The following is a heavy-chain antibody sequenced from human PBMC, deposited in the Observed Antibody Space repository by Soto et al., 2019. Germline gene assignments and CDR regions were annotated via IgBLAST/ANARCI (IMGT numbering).Heavy chain of an antibody. Sequence: GASVKVSCKASGGTFSSYAISWVQQAPGQGLEWMGGIIPIFGTANYAQKFQGRVTITADKSTSTAYMELSSLRSEDTAVYYCARGKVTTPIGLFDYCGQGTLVTVSS. J-gene: IGHJ4*02. CDR3: ARGKVTTPIGLFDY. D-gene: IGHD4-17*01. CDR1: GGTFSSYA. CDR2: IIPIFGTA. V-gene: IGHV1-69*06.